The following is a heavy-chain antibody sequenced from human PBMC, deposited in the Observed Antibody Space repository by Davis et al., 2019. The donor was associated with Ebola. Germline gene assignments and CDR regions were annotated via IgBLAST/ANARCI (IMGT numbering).Heavy chain of an antibody. CDR2: INPNSGGT. CDR1: GYTFTGYY. V-gene: IGHV1-2*02. Sequence: ASVKVSCKASGYTFTGYYMHWVRQAPGQGLEWMGWINPNSGGTNYAQKFQGRVTMTRDTSISTAYMELSRLRSDDTAVYYCARARWAAARKIYYYYYGMDVWGQGTTVTVSS. CDR3: ARARWAAARKIYYYYYGMDV. J-gene: IGHJ6*02. D-gene: IGHD6-13*01.